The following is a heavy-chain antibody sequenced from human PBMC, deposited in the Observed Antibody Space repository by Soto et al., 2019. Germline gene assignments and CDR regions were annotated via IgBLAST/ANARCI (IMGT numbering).Heavy chain of an antibody. V-gene: IGHV3-66*01. CDR1: GFTVSSNY. J-gene: IGHJ6*03. CDR3: AREGGRTIFGVAPGHYMDV. Sequence: GGSLSLSCAASGFTVSSNYMSWVRQAPGKGLEWVSVIYSGGSTYYADSVKGRFTISRDNSKNTLYLQMNSLRAEDTAVYYCAREGGRTIFGVAPGHYMDVWGKGTTVTVSS. D-gene: IGHD3-3*01. CDR2: IYSGGST.